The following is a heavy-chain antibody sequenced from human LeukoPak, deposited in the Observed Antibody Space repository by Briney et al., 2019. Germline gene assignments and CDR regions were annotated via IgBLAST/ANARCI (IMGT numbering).Heavy chain of an antibody. D-gene: IGHD5-12*01. CDR1: GFPFYSYA. CDR2: ISSNGDST. Sequence: TGGSLRLSCAASGFPFYSYAMHWVRQAPGKGLEYVSAISSNGDSTYYANSVEGRFTISRDNSKNALYLQMGSLRVEDMAIYYCAGGGGYRGYGQVCWGQGTLVTVSS. J-gene: IGHJ4*02. CDR3: AGGGGYRGYGQVC. V-gene: IGHV3-64*01.